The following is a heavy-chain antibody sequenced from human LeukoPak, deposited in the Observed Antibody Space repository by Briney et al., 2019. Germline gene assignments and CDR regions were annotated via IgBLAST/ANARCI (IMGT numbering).Heavy chain of an antibody. J-gene: IGHJ4*02. CDR3: ARESGWFYYYFDY. D-gene: IGHD6-19*01. CDR1: GFTFSGYE. Sequence: GGSLRLSCAASGFTFSGYEMSWVRQAPGKGLEWASYINSRGNTKYYADSVKGRFTISRDNAKNSLYLQMNSLRAEDTAVYYCARESGWFYYYFDYWGQGTLVTVSS. CDR2: INSRGNTK. V-gene: IGHV3-48*03.